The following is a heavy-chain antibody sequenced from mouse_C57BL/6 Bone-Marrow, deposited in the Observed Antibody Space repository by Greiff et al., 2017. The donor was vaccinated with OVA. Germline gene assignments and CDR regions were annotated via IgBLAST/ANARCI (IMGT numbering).Heavy chain of an antibody. CDR3: TRPFHYGTRFAY. V-gene: IGHV6-6*01. CDR1: GFTFSDAW. CDR2: IRNKANNHAT. D-gene: IGHD1-1*01. Sequence: EVKLVESGGGLVQPGGSMKLSCAASGFTFSDAWMDWVRQSPEKGLEWVAEIRNKANNHATYYAESVKGRFTISRDDSKSSVYLQMNSLRAEDTGIYYCTRPFHYGTRFAYWGQGTLVTVSA. J-gene: IGHJ3*01.